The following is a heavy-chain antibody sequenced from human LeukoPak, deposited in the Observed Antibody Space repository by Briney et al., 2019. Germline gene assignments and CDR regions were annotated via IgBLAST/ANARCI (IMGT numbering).Heavy chain of an antibody. V-gene: IGHV1-2*02. CDR2: INPNSGGT. D-gene: IGHD6-25*01. CDR3: ARPYAAAPLDAFDI. J-gene: IGHJ3*02. CDR1: GYTFTGYY. Sequence: ASVKVSCKSSGYTFTGYYMHWVRQAPGQGLEWMGWINPNSGGTNYAQKFQGRATMTRDTSISTAYMELSRLRSDDTAVYYCARPYAAAPLDAFDIWGQGTMVTVSS.